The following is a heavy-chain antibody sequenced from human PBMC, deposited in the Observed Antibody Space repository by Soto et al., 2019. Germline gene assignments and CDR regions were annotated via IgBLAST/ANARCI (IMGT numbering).Heavy chain of an antibody. CDR1: GGSIGSYY. Sequence: QVQLQESGPGLVKPSETLSLTCTVSGGSIGSYYWSWIRQPPGKGLEWIGYIYYSGSTNYNPSLKSRVTISVDTSKNQFSLKLSSVTAADTAVYYCARYGDYSYFDYWGQGTLVTVSS. J-gene: IGHJ4*02. CDR2: IYYSGST. V-gene: IGHV4-59*01. D-gene: IGHD4-17*01. CDR3: ARYGDYSYFDY.